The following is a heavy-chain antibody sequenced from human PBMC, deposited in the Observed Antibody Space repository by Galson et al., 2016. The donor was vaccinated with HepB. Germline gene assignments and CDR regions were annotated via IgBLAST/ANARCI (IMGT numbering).Heavy chain of an antibody. CDR3: AKAFYYGAGPAFFDY. Sequence: SLRLSCAVSGFTLSNYAMSWIRQGPGKGLQWVAGISGSGGTTDYADSVKGRFTISKDNLKNTVYLQMNSLRAEDTAVYYCAKAFYYGAGPAFFDYWGQGTLGTVSS. CDR2: ISGSGGTT. V-gene: IGHV3-23*01. D-gene: IGHD3-10*01. J-gene: IGHJ4*02. CDR1: GFTLSNYA.